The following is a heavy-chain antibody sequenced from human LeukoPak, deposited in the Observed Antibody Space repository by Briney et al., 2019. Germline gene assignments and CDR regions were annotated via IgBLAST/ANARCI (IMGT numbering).Heavy chain of an antibody. Sequence: GASVNVSCKASGYTFTSYGISWVRQAPGQGLEWMGWISAYNGNTNYAQKLQGRVTMTTDTSTSTAYMELRSLRSDDTAVYYCARDYEDYYDSSGYSDFDYWGQGTLVTVSS. CDR1: GYTFTSYG. V-gene: IGHV1-18*01. J-gene: IGHJ4*02. D-gene: IGHD3-22*01. CDR2: ISAYNGNT. CDR3: ARDYEDYYDSSGYSDFDY.